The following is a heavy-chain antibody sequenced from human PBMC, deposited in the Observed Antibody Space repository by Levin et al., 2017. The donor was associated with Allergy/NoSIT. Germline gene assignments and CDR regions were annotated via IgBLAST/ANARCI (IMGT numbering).Heavy chain of an antibody. CDR2: ISGSGGST. CDR1: GFTFSSYA. D-gene: IGHD6-19*01. V-gene: IGHV3-23*01. Sequence: SGGSLRLSCAASGFTFSSYAMSWVRQAPGKGLEWVSAISGSGGSTYYADSVKGRFTISRDNSKNTLYLQMNSLRAEDTAVYYCAKRPLAVATKTYPGIDYWGQGTLVTVSS. J-gene: IGHJ4*02. CDR3: AKRPLAVATKTYPGIDY.